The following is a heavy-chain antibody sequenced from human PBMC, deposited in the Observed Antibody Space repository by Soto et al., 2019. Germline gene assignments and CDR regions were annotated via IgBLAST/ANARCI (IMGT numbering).Heavy chain of an antibody. Sequence: QVQLVQSGAEVKKPGASAKVSCKASGYTFTSYYMHWVRQAPGQGLEWMGIINPSGGSTSYAQKFQGRVTMTRDTSTSTVYMELRSLRSEDTAVYYCARDLGCDILSIRGVFDYWGQGTLVTVSS. J-gene: IGHJ4*02. CDR3: ARDLGCDILSIRGVFDY. CDR2: INPSGGST. V-gene: IGHV1-46*01. D-gene: IGHD3-9*01. CDR1: GYTFTSYY.